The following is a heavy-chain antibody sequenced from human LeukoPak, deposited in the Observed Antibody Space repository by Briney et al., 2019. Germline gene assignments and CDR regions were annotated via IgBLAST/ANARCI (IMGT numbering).Heavy chain of an antibody. D-gene: IGHD2-2*01. CDR1: GYTFTDYY. Sequence: GASVNVSCKASGYTFTDYYYIHWVRQAPGQGLEWMGWLNPKSGDTNYAQKFQGRVTVTRDTSISTAYMELSRLRSDDTAVYYCARPSSTDYVWGQGTQVTVSS. CDR2: LNPKSGDT. J-gene: IGHJ4*02. V-gene: IGHV1-2*02. CDR3: ARPSSTDYV.